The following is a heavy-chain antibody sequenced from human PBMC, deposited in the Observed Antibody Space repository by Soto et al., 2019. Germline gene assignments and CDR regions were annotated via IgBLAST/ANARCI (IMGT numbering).Heavy chain of an antibody. CDR1: GYSFTIYW. J-gene: IGHJ6*02. V-gene: IGHV5-51*01. Sequence: PGEALKISCKGSGYSFTIYWIGWVRQMPGKGLEWMGIIYPGDSDTRYSPSFQGQVTISADKSISTAYLQWSSLKASDTAMYYCARHYMKPLYYYGMDVWGQGTTVTVSS. CDR2: IYPGDSDT. CDR3: ARHYMKPLYYYGMDV. D-gene: IGHD3-10*01.